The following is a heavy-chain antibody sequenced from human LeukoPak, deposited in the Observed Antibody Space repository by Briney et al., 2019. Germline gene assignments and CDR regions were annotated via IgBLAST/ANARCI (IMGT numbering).Heavy chain of an antibody. CDR1: GFTFSSYG. V-gene: IGHV3-30*18. J-gene: IGHJ4*02. Sequence: GRSLRLSCAAPGFTFSSYGMHWVRQAPGKGLEWVAVISYDGSNKYYADSVKGRFTISRDNSKNTLYLQMNSLRAEDTAVYYCAKDLTIPASGYYYGSGSYHYWGQGTLVTVSS. D-gene: IGHD3-10*01. CDR3: AKDLTIPASGYYYGSGSYHY. CDR2: ISYDGSNK.